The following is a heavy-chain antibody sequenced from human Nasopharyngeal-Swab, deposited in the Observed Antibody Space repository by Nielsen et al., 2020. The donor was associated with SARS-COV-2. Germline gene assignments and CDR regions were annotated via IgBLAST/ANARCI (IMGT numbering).Heavy chain of an antibody. D-gene: IGHD3-22*01. CDR3: ARDQAYYYDSSGYFFDY. J-gene: IGHJ4*02. Sequence: GESLKISFAASGFTFSDYYMSWIRQAPGKGLEWVSYISSSGSTIYYADSVKGRFTISRDNAKNSLYLQMNSLRAEDTAVYYCARDQAYYYDSSGYFFDYWGQGTLVTVSS. CDR2: ISSSGSTI. V-gene: IGHV3-11*01. CDR1: GFTFSDYY.